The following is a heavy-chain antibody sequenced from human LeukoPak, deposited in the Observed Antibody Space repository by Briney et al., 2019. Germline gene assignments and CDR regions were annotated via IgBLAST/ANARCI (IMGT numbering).Heavy chain of an antibody. CDR2: LKQDGSET. CDR3: ARIGYRSSSFDY. V-gene: IGHV3-7*01. J-gene: IGHJ4*02. D-gene: IGHD6-13*01. CDR1: GFRFSNYW. Sequence: PGGSLRLSCAASGFRFSNYWMSWVRQAPGQGLEWVAHLKQDGSETDSVDSLKGRFTIYRDNTKNSVYLQLNSLTPEDTAVYYCARIGYRSSSFDYWGQGTLVTVSS.